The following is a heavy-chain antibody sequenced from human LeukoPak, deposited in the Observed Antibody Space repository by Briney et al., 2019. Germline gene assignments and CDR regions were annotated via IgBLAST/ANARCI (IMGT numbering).Heavy chain of an antibody. D-gene: IGHD6-13*01. V-gene: IGHV1-69*04. CDR1: GYTFTSYG. Sequence: SVKVSCKASGYTFTSYGISWVRQAPGQGLEWMGRIIPILGITLYAQKFQGRVTITADKSTGTAYMELSSLRSEDTAFYYCARGDAAAGLPGFDSWGQGTLVTVSS. J-gene: IGHJ4*02. CDR3: ARGDAAAGLPGFDS. CDR2: IIPILGIT.